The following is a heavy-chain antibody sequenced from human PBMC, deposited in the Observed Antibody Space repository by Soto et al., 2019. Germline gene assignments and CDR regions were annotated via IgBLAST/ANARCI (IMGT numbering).Heavy chain of an antibody. CDR2: ISGSGGST. CDR3: AKDRELLWFVGPFDY. D-gene: IGHD3-10*01. Sequence: VQLVESGGGVVQPGRSLRLSCAASGFTFSSYAMSWVRQAPGKGLEWVSAISGSGGSTYYADSVKGRFTISRDNSKNTLYLQVRSLSVDDTAVYYCAKDRELLWFVGPFDYRGQGTLVTVSS. V-gene: IGHV3-23*04. CDR1: GFTFSSYA. J-gene: IGHJ4*02.